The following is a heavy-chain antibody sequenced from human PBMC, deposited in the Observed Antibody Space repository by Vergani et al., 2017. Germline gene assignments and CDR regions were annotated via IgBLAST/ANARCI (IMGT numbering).Heavy chain of an antibody. J-gene: IGHJ6*02. CDR3: ARDMDYYDSSGYLWGMDV. Sequence: EVQLVESGGGLVKPGGSLRLSCAASGFTLSSYSMNWVRQAPGKGLEWVSSISSSSSYIYYADSVKGRFTISRDNAKNSLYLQMNSLRAEDTAVYYCARDMDYYDSSGYLWGMDVWGQGTTVTVSS. V-gene: IGHV3-21*01. CDR1: GFTLSSYS. CDR2: ISSSSSYI. D-gene: IGHD3-22*01.